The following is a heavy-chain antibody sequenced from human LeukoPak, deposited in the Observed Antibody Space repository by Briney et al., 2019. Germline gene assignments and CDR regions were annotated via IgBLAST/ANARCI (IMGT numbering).Heavy chain of an antibody. D-gene: IGHD1-26*01. V-gene: IGHV3-74*01. Sequence: GSLRLSCAASGFTFSSHWMHWVRQAPGKGLVWVSNINSDESSTYYADSVKGRFSISRDNAKNTLYLQMNSLRADDTAVYYCARGHLGALDYWGQGTLVTVSS. CDR3: ARGHLGALDY. CDR2: INSDESST. J-gene: IGHJ4*02. CDR1: GFTFSSHW.